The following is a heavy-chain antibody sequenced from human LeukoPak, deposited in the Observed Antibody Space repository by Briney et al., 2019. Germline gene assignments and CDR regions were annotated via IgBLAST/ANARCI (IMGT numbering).Heavy chain of an antibody. CDR3: ARSQGTHDAFDI. D-gene: IGHD1-14*01. J-gene: IGHJ3*02. CDR2: IDHSERT. V-gene: IGHV4-34*09. CDR1: SGAFSGFY. Sequence: SETLSLTCAVYSGAFSGFYWSWIRQSPGRGLEWIGEIDHSERTNYNPSLKSRVTTSVDTSKNQFSLKLSSVTAADTAVYYCARSQGTHDAFDIWGQGTMVTVSS.